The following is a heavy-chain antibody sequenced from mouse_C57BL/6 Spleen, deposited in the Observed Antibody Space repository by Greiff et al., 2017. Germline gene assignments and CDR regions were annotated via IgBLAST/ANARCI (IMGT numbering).Heavy chain of an antibody. CDR1: GFTFSDYY. Sequence: EVKLMESGGGLVQPGGSLKLSCAASGFTFSDYYMYWVRQTPEKRLEWVAYISNGGGSTYYPDTVKGRFTISRDNAKNTLYLQMSRLKSEDTAMYYCARDDSYYYAMDYWGQGTSVTVSS. D-gene: IGHD2-4*01. CDR2: ISNGGGST. J-gene: IGHJ4*01. CDR3: ARDDSYYYAMDY. V-gene: IGHV5-12*01.